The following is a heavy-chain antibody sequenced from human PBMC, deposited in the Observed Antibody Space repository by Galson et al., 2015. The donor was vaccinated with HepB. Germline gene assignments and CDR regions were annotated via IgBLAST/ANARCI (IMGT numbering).Heavy chain of an antibody. V-gene: IGHV4-38-2*01. D-gene: IGHD4-17*01. J-gene: IGHJ4*02. CDR1: GFTFSDYY. Sequence: LRLSCAASGFTFSDYYMTWIRQPPGKGLEWIGSIYYSGSTYYNPSLKSRAIVSIDTSKNQFSLKLTSVTAADTAVYYCARRPRSTVTVDYWGQGTLVTVSS. CDR3: ARRPRSTVTVDY. CDR2: IYYSGST.